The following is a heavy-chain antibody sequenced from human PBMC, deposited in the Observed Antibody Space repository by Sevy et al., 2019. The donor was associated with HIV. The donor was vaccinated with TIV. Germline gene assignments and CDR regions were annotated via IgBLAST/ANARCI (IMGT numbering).Heavy chain of an antibody. Sequence: SETLSLTCAVSGYSISSNYYWGWIRQPPGKGLEWIGSIYHTQNTYYNPSLQSRVTISVDTSKNQCSLKLTSVTAADTAVYYCARQRYGSGNGGFDYWGQGSLVTVSS. J-gene: IGHJ4*02. D-gene: IGHD3-10*01. V-gene: IGHV4-38-2*01. CDR2: IYHTQNT. CDR1: GYSISSNYY. CDR3: ARQRYGSGNGGFDY.